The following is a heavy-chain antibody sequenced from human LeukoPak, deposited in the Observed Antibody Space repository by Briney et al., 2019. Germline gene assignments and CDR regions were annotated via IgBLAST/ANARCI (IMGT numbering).Heavy chain of an antibody. CDR2: IKGSGAGT. J-gene: IGHJ4*02. Sequence: GGSLRLSCAASGYTLSSYAMSWVRQAPGKGLEWVSPIKGSGAGTYYVDSVKGRLTITGDNSKNTLYLQISDLRAEVTAVYCCAKGDRTWGIFDIWGQGTLVTVSS. CDR1: GYTLSSYA. D-gene: IGHD7-27*01. V-gene: IGHV3-23*01. CDR3: AKGDRTWGIFDI.